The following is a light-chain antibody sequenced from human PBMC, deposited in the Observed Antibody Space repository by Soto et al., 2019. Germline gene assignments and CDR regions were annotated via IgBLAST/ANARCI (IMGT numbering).Light chain of an antibody. CDR1: QSVSSY. V-gene: IGKV3-11*01. CDR2: DAS. Sequence: EIVLTQSPATLSLSPGERATLSCRASQSVSSYLAWYQQKPGQAPRLLIYDASNRATGIPARFSGSGSGTDFTLTISSLEPEDFAVYYCQQRSNWPLARTFGGGTKVDIK. J-gene: IGKJ4*01. CDR3: QQRSNWPLART.